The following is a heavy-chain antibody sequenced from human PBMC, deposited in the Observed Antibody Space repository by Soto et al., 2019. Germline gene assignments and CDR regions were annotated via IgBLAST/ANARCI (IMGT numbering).Heavy chain of an antibody. Sequence: PSETLSLTCTVSRGSISSGGYYWSWIRQHPGKGLEWIGYIYYSGSTYYNPSLKSRVTISVDTSKNQFSLKLSSVTAADTAVYYCARVYYDFWSGYPTTTNWFDPWGQGTLVTVSS. CDR1: RGSISSGGYY. V-gene: IGHV4-31*03. D-gene: IGHD3-3*01. J-gene: IGHJ5*02. CDR3: ARVYYDFWSGYPTTTNWFDP. CDR2: IYYSGST.